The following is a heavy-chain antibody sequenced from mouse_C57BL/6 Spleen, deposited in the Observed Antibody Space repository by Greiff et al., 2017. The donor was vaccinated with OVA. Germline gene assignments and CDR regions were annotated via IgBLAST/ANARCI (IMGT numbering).Heavy chain of an antibody. CDR3: AFYYYGSSSNWYFDV. V-gene: IGHV5-17*01. J-gene: IGHJ1*03. Sequence: EVNVVESGGGLVKPGGSLKLSCAASGFTFSDYGMHWVRQAPEKGLEWVAYISSGSSTIYYADTVKGRFTISRDNAKNTLFLQMTSLRSEDTAMYYCAFYYYGSSSNWYFDVWGTGTTVTVSS. CDR1: GFTFSDYG. CDR2: ISSGSSTI. D-gene: IGHD1-1*01.